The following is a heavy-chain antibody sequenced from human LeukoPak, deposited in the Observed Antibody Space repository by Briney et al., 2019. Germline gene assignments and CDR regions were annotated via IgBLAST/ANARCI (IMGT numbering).Heavy chain of an antibody. CDR3: ARWTLRGNYYDSSGSDY. CDR1: GGSISSSSDY. Sequence: SETLSLTCTVSGGSISSSSDYWGWIRQPPGKGLEWIGSIYYSGSTYYNPSLKSRVTISVDTSKNQFSLKLSSVTAADTAVYYCARWTLRGNYYDSSGSDYWGQGTLVTVSS. CDR2: IYYSGST. V-gene: IGHV4-39*07. J-gene: IGHJ4*02. D-gene: IGHD3-22*01.